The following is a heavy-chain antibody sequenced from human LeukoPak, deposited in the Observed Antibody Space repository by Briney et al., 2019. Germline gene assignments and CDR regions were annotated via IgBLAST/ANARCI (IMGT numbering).Heavy chain of an antibody. CDR1: GGSITTTNW. Sequence: PSETLSLTCAVSGGSITTTNWWSWVRQPPGKGLEWIGEVHLSGATNNNLSLESRVSMSIDKSKNHLSLEVTSVTAADTAIYYCTRESGAFSPFGFWGQGTLVTVSS. CDR2: VHLSGAT. CDR3: TRESGAFSPFGF. D-gene: IGHD1-26*01. J-gene: IGHJ4*02. V-gene: IGHV4-4*02.